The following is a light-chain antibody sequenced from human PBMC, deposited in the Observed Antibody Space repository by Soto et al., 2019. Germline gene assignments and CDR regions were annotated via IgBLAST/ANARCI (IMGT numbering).Light chain of an antibody. CDR3: SSYAGSSTFV. CDR1: SSDVGSSNL. Sequence: QSALTQSASVSGSPGQSITISCTGSSSDVGSSNLVSWYQHHPGKAPKLMIYEGTRRPSGVSNRFSGSKSGSTASLTISVLQAEDEADYYCSSYAGSSTFVFGTGTKVTVL. CDR2: EGT. V-gene: IGLV2-23*01. J-gene: IGLJ1*01.